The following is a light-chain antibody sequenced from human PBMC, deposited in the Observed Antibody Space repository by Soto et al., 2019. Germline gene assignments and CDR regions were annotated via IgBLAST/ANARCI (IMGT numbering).Light chain of an antibody. CDR1: QSVSSSY. CDR3: QQYDSSPPMYT. J-gene: IGKJ2*01. Sequence: EIVLTQSPGTLSLSPGERATLSCRASQSVSSSYLAWYQQKPGQAPRLLIYGASSRGTGIPDRFSGSGSGTDFTLTISRLETEDFAVYYCQQYDSSPPMYTFGQGTKLEIK. CDR2: GAS. V-gene: IGKV3-20*01.